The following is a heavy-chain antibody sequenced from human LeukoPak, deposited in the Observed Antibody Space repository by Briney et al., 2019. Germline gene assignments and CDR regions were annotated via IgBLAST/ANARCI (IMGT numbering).Heavy chain of an antibody. J-gene: IGHJ4*02. Sequence: GRSLRLSCAASGFTFSSHAMHWVRQAPGKGLEWVAVISYDGSNKYYADSVKGRFTISRDNSKNTLYLQMNSLRAEDTAVYYCARVPVTMIVVVITDYWGQGTLVTVSS. V-gene: IGHV3-30*04. CDR3: ARVPVTMIVVVITDY. D-gene: IGHD3-22*01. CDR1: GFTFSSHA. CDR2: ISYDGSNK.